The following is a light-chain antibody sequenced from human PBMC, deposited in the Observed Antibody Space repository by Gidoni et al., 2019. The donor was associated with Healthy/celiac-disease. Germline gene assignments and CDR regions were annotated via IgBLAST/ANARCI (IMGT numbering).Light chain of an antibody. J-gene: IGLJ1*01. CDR1: RSDVGGYNY. CDR2: EVS. V-gene: IGLV2-14*01. CDR3: SSYTSSSTPFYV. Sequence: QSALTQPASVSGSPGQSITISCTGTRSDVGGYNYVSCYQQHPGKAPKLMIYEVSNRPSGVSNRFSGSKSGNTASLTISGLQAEDEADYYCSSYTSSSTPFYVFGTGTKVTVL.